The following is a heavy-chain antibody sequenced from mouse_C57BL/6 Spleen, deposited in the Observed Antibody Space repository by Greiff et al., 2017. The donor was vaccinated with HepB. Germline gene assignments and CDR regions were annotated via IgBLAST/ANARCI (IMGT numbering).Heavy chain of an antibody. V-gene: IGHV1-81*01. J-gene: IGHJ3*01. CDR3: ATLPGFAY. Sequence: VKLQESGAELARPGASVKLSCKASGYTFTSYGISWVKQRTGQGLEWIGEIYPRSGNTYYNEKFKGKATLTADKSSSTAYMELRSLTSEDSAVYFCATLPGFAYWGQGTLVTVSA. CDR1: GYTFTSYG. CDR2: IYPRSGNT.